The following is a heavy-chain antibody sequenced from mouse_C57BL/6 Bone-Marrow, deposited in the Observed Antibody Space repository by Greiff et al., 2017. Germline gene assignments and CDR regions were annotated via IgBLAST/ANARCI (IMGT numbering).Heavy chain of an antibody. Sequence: VQLQQSGAELMKPGASVKFSCKASGYTFTGYWIEWVKQRPGHGLEWIGEILPGSGSTNYNEKFKGKATFTADTSSNTAYMQLSSLTTEDSAIYYCARGYYDNSNKPAWFAYWGQGTLVTVSA. V-gene: IGHV1-9*01. D-gene: IGHD1-1*01. CDR1: GYTFTGYW. CDR3: ARGYYDNSNKPAWFAY. J-gene: IGHJ3*01. CDR2: ILPGSGST.